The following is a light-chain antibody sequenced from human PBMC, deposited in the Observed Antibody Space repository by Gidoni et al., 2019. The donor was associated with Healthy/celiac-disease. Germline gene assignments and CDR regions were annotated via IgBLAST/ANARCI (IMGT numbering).Light chain of an antibody. CDR2: DAS. CDR1: QSVSSY. V-gene: IGKV3-11*02. CDR3: QQRSNWPSFT. Sequence: EIVLTQSPATLSLSPGERATLSCRASQSVSSYLAWYQQQPGQPPRLLIYDASTRATGIPARFSGSGSGRDFTLTISSLEDEDYAVYYCQQRSNWPSFTFGHXTKVDIK. J-gene: IGKJ3*01.